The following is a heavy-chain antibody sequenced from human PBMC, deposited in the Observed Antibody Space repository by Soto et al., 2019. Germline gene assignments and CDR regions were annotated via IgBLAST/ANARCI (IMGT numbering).Heavy chain of an antibody. CDR2: INHSGST. D-gene: IGHD2-15*01. CDR1: GGSVSGYY. Sequence: PSETLSLTCAVYGGSVSGYYWSWIRQPPGKGLEWIGEINHSGSTNYNPSLKSRVTISVDTSKNQFSLKLSSVTAADTAVYYCASPGGVGYCSGGSCSDAFDIWGQGTMVT. V-gene: IGHV4-34*01. J-gene: IGHJ3*02. CDR3: ASPGGVGYCSGGSCSDAFDI.